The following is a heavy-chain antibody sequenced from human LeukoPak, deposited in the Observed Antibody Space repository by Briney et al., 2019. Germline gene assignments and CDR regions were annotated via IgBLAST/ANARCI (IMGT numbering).Heavy chain of an antibody. CDR1: GGTFSSYA. CDR2: IIPIFGTA. J-gene: IGHJ3*02. V-gene: IGHV1-69*13. Sequence: SVKVSCKASGGTFSSYAISWVRQAPGQGLEWMGGIIPIFGTANYAQKFQGRVTITADESTSTAYMELSSLRSEDTAVYYCARVVKPRFLEWAHAFDIWGQGTMVTVSS. CDR3: ARVVKPRFLEWAHAFDI. D-gene: IGHD3-3*01.